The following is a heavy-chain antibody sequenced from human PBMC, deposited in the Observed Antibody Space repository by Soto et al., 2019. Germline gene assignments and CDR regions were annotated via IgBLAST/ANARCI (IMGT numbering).Heavy chain of an antibody. V-gene: IGHV4-30-4*01. CDR3: AREYNKSGYRRLDP. J-gene: IGHJ5*02. CDR1: GGSIGRGDYY. CDR2: GHHSGST. Sequence: PSETLSLTCTVSGGSIGRGDYYWSGIRQSPGKGLEWIGYGHHSGSTYYNPSLKTRATMSVDSSRNQFSLKLTSVTAADTAVYYCAREYNKSGYRRLDPWGQGTLVT. D-gene: IGHD3-22*01.